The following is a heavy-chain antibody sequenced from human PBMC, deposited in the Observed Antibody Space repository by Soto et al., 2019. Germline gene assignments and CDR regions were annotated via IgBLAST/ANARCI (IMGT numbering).Heavy chain of an antibody. V-gene: IGHV3-21*01. Sequence: GGSLRLSCVASEFIFNTHWMSWVRQAPGKGLEWVSSISSSSSYIYYADSVKGRFTISRDNAKNSLYLQMNSLRAEDTAVYYCARVVEDYYGSGSYYYYYYYGMDVWGQGTTVTVSS. CDR2: ISSSSSYI. CDR3: ARVVEDYYGSGSYYYYYYYGMDV. D-gene: IGHD3-10*01. J-gene: IGHJ6*02. CDR1: EFIFNTHW.